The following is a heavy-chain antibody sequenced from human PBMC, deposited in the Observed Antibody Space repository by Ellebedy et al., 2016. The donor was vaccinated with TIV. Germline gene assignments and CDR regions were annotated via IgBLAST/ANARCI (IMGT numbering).Heavy chain of an antibody. CDR1: GGSISSGGYY. V-gene: IGHV4-31*01. J-gene: IGHJ4*02. Sequence: SETLSLTCTVSGGSISSGGYYWSWIRQHPGKGLEWIGYIYYSGSTYYNPSLKSPVTISVDTSKNQFPLNLSSVTATDTAVYYCARLRTDYYDSSGYYLFDYWGQGTLVTVSS. D-gene: IGHD3-22*01. CDR3: ARLRTDYYDSSGYYLFDY. CDR2: IYYSGST.